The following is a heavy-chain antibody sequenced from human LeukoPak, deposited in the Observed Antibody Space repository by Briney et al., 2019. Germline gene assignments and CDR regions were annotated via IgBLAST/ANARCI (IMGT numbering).Heavy chain of an antibody. CDR2: ISGSGGST. V-gene: IGHV3-23*01. CDR3: AKDRRYYDGSGSILYYFDY. D-gene: IGHD3-22*01. J-gene: IGHJ4*02. CDR1: GFTFSSYA. Sequence: GGSLRLSCAASGFTFSSYAMSWVRQAPGKGLEWVSAISGSGGSTYYADSVKGRFTISRDNSKNTRYLQMNSLRAEDTALYYIAKDRRYYDGSGSILYYFDYWGQESLVTVSS.